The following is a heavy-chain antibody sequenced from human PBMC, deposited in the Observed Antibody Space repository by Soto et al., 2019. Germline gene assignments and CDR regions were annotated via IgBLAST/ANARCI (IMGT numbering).Heavy chain of an antibody. J-gene: IGHJ6*02. V-gene: IGHV1-8*01. CDR2: MNPNSGNT. Sequence: WASVKVSCKASGYTFTSYDINWVRQATGQGLEWMGWMNPNSGNTGYAQKFQGRVTMTRNTSISTAYMELSSLRSEDTAVYYCASHITIFGLHYCYYGMDVWGQGTTVTVSS. CDR3: ASHITIFGLHYCYYGMDV. D-gene: IGHD3-3*01. CDR1: GYTFTSYD.